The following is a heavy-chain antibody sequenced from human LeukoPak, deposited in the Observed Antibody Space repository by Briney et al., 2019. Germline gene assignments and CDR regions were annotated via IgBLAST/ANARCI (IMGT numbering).Heavy chain of an antibody. CDR3: AKEDIVGVVAGRRRGYFQH. Sequence: PGGSLRLSCAASGFTFYDYTMHWVRQAPGKGLEWVSLISWDGGSTYYADSVKGRFTISRDNSKNSLYLQMNSLRTEDTALYYCAKEDIVGVVAGRRRGYFQHWGQGTLVTVSS. D-gene: IGHD2-15*01. V-gene: IGHV3-43*01. J-gene: IGHJ1*01. CDR2: ISWDGGST. CDR1: GFTFYDYT.